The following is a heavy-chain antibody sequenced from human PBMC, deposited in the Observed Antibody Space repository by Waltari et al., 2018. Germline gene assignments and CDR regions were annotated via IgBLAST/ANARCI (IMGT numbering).Heavy chain of an antibody. V-gene: IGHV4-38-2*01. CDR3: ARSPHSITIFGVVTFSFDY. D-gene: IGHD3-3*01. CDR1: GYSISSGYY. CDR2: IDHSGST. Sequence: QVQLQESGPGLVKPSETLSLTCAVSGYSISSGYYWGWIRQPPGKGLEWIGSIDHSGSTYYNPSLKSRGTISVDTSKNQCSLKLSSVTAADTAVYYCARSPHSITIFGVVTFSFDYWGQGTLVTVSS. J-gene: IGHJ4*02.